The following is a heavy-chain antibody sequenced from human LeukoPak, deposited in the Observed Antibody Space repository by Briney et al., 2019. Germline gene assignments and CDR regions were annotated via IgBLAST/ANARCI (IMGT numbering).Heavy chain of an antibody. CDR3: ARDQGRFRPYYGMDV. D-gene: IGHD3-10*01. V-gene: IGHV3-74*01. CDR2: ISSDGSST. Sequence: GGSLRLSCAASGFSFSTYWMHWVRQAPGKGLVWVSRISSDGSSTSYADSVKGRFTTSRDNAKNTLYLQMNSLRAEDTAVYYCARDQGRFRPYYGMDVWGQGTTVTVSS. CDR1: GFSFSTYW. J-gene: IGHJ6*02.